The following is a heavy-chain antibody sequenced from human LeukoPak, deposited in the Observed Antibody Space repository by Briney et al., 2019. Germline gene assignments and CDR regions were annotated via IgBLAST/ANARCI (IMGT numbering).Heavy chain of an antibody. J-gene: IGHJ4*02. CDR1: GGSFSGYY. Sequence: PSETLSLTCAVYGGSFSGYYWSWIRQPPGKGLEWIGEINHSGSTNYNPSLKSRVTISVDTSKNQFSLKLSSVTAADTAVYYCASLDSSSSEIDYWGQGTLVTVSS. CDR2: INHSGST. V-gene: IGHV4-34*01. D-gene: IGHD6-6*01. CDR3: ASLDSSSSEIDY.